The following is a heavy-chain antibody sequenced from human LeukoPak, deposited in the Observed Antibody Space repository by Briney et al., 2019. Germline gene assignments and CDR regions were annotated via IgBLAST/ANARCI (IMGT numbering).Heavy chain of an antibody. V-gene: IGHV3-33*01. CDR2: IWYDGSNK. CDR3: AGSIAVAGTIDY. J-gene: IGHJ4*02. CDR1: GFTFSSYG. Sequence: PGSSLRLSCAASGFTFSSYGMHWVRQAPGKGLEWVAVIWYDGSNKYYADSVKGRFTISRDNSKNTLYLQMNSLRAEDTAVYYCAGSIAVAGTIDYWGQGTLVTVSS. D-gene: IGHD6-19*01.